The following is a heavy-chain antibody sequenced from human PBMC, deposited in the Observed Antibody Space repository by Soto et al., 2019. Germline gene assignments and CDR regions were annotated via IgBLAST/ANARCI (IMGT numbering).Heavy chain of an antibody. J-gene: IGHJ6*02. CDR2: INPSGGST. D-gene: IGHD5-18*01. CDR1: GYTFTSYY. Sequence: ASVKVSCKASGYTFTSYYMHWVRQAPEQGLEWMGIINPSGGSTSYAQKFQGRVTMTRDTSTSTVYMELSSLRSEDTAVYYCARDIYSYGHRPYYYYYGMDVWGQGTTVTVSS. V-gene: IGHV1-46*01. CDR3: ARDIYSYGHRPYYYYYGMDV.